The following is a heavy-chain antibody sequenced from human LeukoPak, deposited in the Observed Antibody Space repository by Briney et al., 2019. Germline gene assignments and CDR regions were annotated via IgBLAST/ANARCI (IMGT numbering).Heavy chain of an antibody. J-gene: IGHJ6*03. CDR1: GYTFTSYG. V-gene: IGHV1-18*01. CDR3: ARDSYQLSLYSYYYYMDV. Sequence: EASVKVSCKASGYTFTSYGISWVRQAPGQGLEWMGWISAYNGNTNYAQKLQGRVTMTTDTSTSTAYMELRSLRSDDTAVYYCARDSYQLSLYSYYYYMDVWGKGTTVTISS. D-gene: IGHD2-2*01. CDR2: ISAYNGNT.